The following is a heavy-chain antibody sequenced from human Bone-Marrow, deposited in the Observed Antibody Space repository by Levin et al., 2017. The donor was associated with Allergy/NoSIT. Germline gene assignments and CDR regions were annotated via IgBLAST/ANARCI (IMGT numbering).Heavy chain of an antibody. V-gene: IGHV4-4*07. CDR2: FYTSGST. CDR3: ARERSSSTWFEAVWFDP. Sequence: SETLSLTCSVSGGSVSSYTWSWIRQPAGKGLEWIGRFYTSGSTTYTPSLRGRLTLSLDMSKNQFSMTLTSVTAADTAVYYCARERSSSTWFEAVWFDPWGPGVLVTVSS. J-gene: IGHJ5*02. CDR1: GGSVSSYT. D-gene: IGHD6-13*01.